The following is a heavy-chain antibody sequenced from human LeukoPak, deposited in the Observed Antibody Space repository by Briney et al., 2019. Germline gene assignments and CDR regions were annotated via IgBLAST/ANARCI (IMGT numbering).Heavy chain of an antibody. J-gene: IGHJ4*02. CDR3: ASPRAFAGGYFDY. Sequence: PSETLSLTCTVSGGSISSSSYYWGWIRQPPGKGLEWIGSIYYSGSTYYNPSLKSRVTISVDTSKNQFSLKLSSVTAADTAVYYCASPRAFAGGYFDYWGQGTLVTVSS. D-gene: IGHD1-14*01. V-gene: IGHV4-39*01. CDR1: GGSISSSSYY. CDR2: IYYSGST.